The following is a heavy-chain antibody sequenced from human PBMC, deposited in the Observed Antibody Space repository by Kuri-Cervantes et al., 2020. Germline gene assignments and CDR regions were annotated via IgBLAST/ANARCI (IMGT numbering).Heavy chain of an antibody. CDR3: ARDLDYDSSSSDAFDI. V-gene: IGHV4-59*13. CDR1: GGSISSYY. Sequence: GSLRLSCTVSGGSISSYYWSWIRQPPGKGLEWIGYIYYSGSTKYNPSPKSRVTISVDTSKNQFSLKMSSVTAADTAVYYCARDLDYDSSSSDAFDIWGKGTMVTVSS. D-gene: IGHD3-22*01. J-gene: IGHJ3*02. CDR2: IYYSGST.